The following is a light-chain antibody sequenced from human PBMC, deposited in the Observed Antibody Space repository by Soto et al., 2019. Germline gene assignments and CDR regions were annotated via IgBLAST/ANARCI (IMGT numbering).Light chain of an antibody. CDR2: DAS. V-gene: IGKV3-11*01. J-gene: IGKJ1*01. CDR3: QQRSNWPS. CDR1: QSVSSY. Sequence: EIVLTQSPATLSLSPGERATLSCRASQSVSSYLAWYQQKPGQAPRLLIYDASNRATGIPARFSGSGSGTDFTFTISSLEPEDFAVYYCQQRSNWPSFGQGTKV.